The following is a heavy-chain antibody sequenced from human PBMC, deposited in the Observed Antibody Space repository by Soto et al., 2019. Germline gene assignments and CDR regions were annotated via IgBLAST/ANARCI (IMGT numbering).Heavy chain of an antibody. D-gene: IGHD2-15*01. CDR2: ISGSGSST. J-gene: IGHJ4*01. CDR1: GFTFSNYA. Sequence: EVQLLESGGGLVQPGGSLRLSCAASGFTFSNYAMSWVRQAPGKGLEWVSGISGSGSSTYYADSVKGRFTISRDNSKNTLYLQINSLGAEDTAVYYCAKGTKDGGVAVIPDIYFEYWGHGILVTVSS. V-gene: IGHV3-23*01. CDR3: AKGTKDGGVAVIPDIYFEY.